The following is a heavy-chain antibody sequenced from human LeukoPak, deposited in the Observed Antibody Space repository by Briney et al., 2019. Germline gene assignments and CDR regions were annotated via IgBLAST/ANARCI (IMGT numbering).Heavy chain of an antibody. Sequence: PSETLSLTCAVYGGSFSGYYWSWIRQPPGKGLEWIGEINHSESTNYNPSLKSRVTISVDTSKSQFSLKLSSVTAADTAVYYCARGIGCSGGSCYSYWYFDLWGRGTLVTVSS. D-gene: IGHD2-15*01. V-gene: IGHV4-34*01. CDR1: GGSFSGYY. CDR2: INHSEST. J-gene: IGHJ2*01. CDR3: ARGIGCSGGSCYSYWYFDL.